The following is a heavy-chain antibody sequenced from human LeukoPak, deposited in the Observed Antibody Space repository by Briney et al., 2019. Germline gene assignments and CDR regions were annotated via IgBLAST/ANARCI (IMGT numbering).Heavy chain of an antibody. CDR1: GFTFSSYE. CDR2: IWFDGSSK. Sequence: GGSLRLSCAASGFTFSSYEMNWVRQAPGKGLEWVAVIWFDGSSKYYADSVKGRFTISRDNSKNTLYLQMNSLRVEDTALYYCARDQVVPGNWGQGTLVTVSS. V-gene: IGHV3-33*08. D-gene: IGHD2-15*01. J-gene: IGHJ4*02. CDR3: ARDQVVPGN.